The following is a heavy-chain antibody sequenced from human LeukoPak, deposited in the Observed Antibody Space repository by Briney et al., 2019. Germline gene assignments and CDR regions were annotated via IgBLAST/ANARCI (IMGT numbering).Heavy chain of an antibody. Sequence: GGSLRLSCAASGFTVSSNYMSWVRQAPGKGLEWVSVIYSGGSTYYADSVKGRFTISRDNSKNTLYLQMNSLRAEDTAVYYCARDSVLKPRRRQDSSGYHPAYWGQGTLVTVSS. CDR1: GFTVSSNY. D-gene: IGHD3-22*01. V-gene: IGHV3-66*01. J-gene: IGHJ4*02. CDR3: ARDSVLKPRRRQDSSGYHPAY. CDR2: IYSGGST.